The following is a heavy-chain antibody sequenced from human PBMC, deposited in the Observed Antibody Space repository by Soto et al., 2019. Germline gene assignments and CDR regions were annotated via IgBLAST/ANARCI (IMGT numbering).Heavy chain of an antibody. Sequence: QVQLVQSGAEVKKPGASVKVSCKASGYTFTGYYMHWVRQAPRQGLEWLGWINPNSGGTNYAQKVQSRVTRTSDTSISTAYRELSRLRSDDTAVYYGARDWFVGATSGDYWGQGTLVTVSS. CDR1: GYTFTGYY. V-gene: IGHV1-2*02. D-gene: IGHD3-16*01. CDR2: INPNSGGT. J-gene: IGHJ4*02. CDR3: ARDWFVGATSGDY.